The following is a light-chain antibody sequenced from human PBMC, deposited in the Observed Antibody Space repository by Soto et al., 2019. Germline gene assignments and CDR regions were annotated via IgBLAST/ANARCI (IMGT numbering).Light chain of an antibody. J-gene: IGKJ1*01. Sequence: DIQMTQSPSSLSAPVGDRVTITCRASQSISSYLNWYQQKPGKAAKPLIYDAATLQSGVPSRFSSSGSGTEFTLTISSLQPEDFATDYCQQSYSTPWTFGQGTKVDIK. V-gene: IGKV1-39*01. CDR1: QSISSY. CDR3: QQSYSTPWT. CDR2: DAA.